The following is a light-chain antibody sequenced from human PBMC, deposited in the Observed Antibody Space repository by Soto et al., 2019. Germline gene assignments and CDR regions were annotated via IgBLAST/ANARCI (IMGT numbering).Light chain of an antibody. CDR1: SSNIGSNY. CDR2: RNN. J-gene: IGLJ2*01. CDR3: AAWDDSLSVYVV. Sequence: QAVVTQPPSASGTPGQRVTISCSGSSSNIGSNYVYWYQQLPGTAPKLLIYRNNQRPSGVPDRFSGSKSGTSASLAISGLRSEAEADYYCAAWDDSLSVYVVFGGGTKLTVL. V-gene: IGLV1-47*01.